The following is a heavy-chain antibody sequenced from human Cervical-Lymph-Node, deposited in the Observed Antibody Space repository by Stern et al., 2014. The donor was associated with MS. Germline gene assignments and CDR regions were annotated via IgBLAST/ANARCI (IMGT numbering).Heavy chain of an antibody. Sequence: QVPLKESGPTLVQPTQTLTLTCTFSGFSPSTPAVGVGWIRQPPGKALEWLALIYWDDAQRYRPSPQSPLPLTTAPSTNQLLPTMTNMDPVDTATYYWAHSQEDRVTTGRDYFDYWGQGTLVTVSS. J-gene: IGHJ4*02. CDR2: IYWDDAQ. V-gene: IGHV2-5*09. D-gene: IGHD4-17*01. CDR1: GFSPSTPAVG. CDR3: AHSQEDRVTTGRDYFDY.